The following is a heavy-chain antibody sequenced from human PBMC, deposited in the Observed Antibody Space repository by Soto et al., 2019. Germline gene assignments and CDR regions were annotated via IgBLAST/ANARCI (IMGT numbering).Heavy chain of an antibody. V-gene: IGHV1-69*02. Sequence: ASVKVSCKSCGGTFSSYTISWVRQAPGQGLEWMGRIIPILGIANYAQKFQGRVTITADKSTSTAYMELSSLRSEDTAVYYCAREARHNWFDPGGKGPLVPVS. CDR3: AREARHNWFDP. D-gene: IGHD5-12*01. J-gene: IGHJ5*02. CDR1: GGTFSSYT. CDR2: IIPILGIA.